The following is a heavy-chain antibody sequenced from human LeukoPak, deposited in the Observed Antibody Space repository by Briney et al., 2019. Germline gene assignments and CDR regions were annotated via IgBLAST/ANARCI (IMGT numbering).Heavy chain of an antibody. D-gene: IGHD3-22*01. V-gene: IGHV3-21*01. CDR3: ARDKSSGYYVKDY. Sequence: GGSLRLSCAASGFTLSSYSMNWVRQAPGKGLEWVSSISSSSSYIYYADSVKGRFTISRDNAKNSLYLQMNSLRAEDTAVYYCARDKSSGYYVKDYWGQGTLVTVSS. J-gene: IGHJ4*02. CDR2: ISSSSSYI. CDR1: GFTLSSYS.